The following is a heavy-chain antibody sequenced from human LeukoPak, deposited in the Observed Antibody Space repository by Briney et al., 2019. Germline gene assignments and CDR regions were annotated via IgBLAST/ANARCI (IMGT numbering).Heavy chain of an antibody. CDR2: IIPILGIA. J-gene: IGHJ4*02. Sequence: SVKVSCKASGGTFSSYTISWVRQAPGQGLEWMGRIIPILGIANYAQKFQGRVTITTDESTSTAYMELSSLRSEDTAVYYCAGATSSGQLDYWGQGTLVTVSS. CDR1: GGTFSSYT. D-gene: IGHD3-22*01. CDR3: AGATSSGQLDY. V-gene: IGHV1-69*16.